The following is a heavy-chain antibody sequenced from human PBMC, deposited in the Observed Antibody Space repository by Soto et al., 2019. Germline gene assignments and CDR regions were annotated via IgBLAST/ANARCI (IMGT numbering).Heavy chain of an antibody. J-gene: IGHJ3*02. Sequence: EVQLVESGGGLVKPGGSLRLSCAASGFTFSNAWMSWVRQAPGKGLEWVGRIKSKTDGGTTDYAAPVKGRFTISRDDSKNTLYLQMNSLKTEDIAVYYCTTDPGPAHDRHDAFGIWGQGTMVTVSS. CDR3: TTDPGPAHDRHDAFGI. CDR1: GFTFSNAW. V-gene: IGHV3-15*01. CDR2: IKSKTDGGTT.